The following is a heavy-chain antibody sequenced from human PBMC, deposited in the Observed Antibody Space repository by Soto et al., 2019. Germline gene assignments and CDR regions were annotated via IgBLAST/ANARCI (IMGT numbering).Heavy chain of an antibody. J-gene: IGHJ4*02. D-gene: IGHD3-10*01. CDR1: GFTFSSYS. Sequence: EVQLVESGGGLVKPGGSLRLSCAASGFTFSSYSMNWVRQAPGRGLGWVSSISSSSSTIYSADSVKGRFTISGDNAKNSQYRQRNRLGAEETAVYYCAREGYGSGGGYFDYGGQGTLVTVSS. V-gene: IGHV3-21*01. CDR3: AREGYGSGGGYFDY. CDR2: ISSSSSTI.